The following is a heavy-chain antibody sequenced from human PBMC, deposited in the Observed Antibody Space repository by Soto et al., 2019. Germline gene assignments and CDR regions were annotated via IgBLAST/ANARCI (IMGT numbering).Heavy chain of an antibody. CDR2: IYYSGST. Sequence: QVQLQESGPGLVKPSQTLSLTCTVSGGSISSGYYWSWIRQHRGKGLEWIGYIYYSGSTYYNPSLKSRVTISVDTSKNQFSLKLSSVTAADTAVYYCAGGGYGSGNNYYYYGMDVWGQGTTVTVSS. V-gene: IGHV4-31*03. CDR1: GGSISSGYY. CDR3: AGGGYGSGNNYYYYGMDV. D-gene: IGHD3-10*01. J-gene: IGHJ6*02.